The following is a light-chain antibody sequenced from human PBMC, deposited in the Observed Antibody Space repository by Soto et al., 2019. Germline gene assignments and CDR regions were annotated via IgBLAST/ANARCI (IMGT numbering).Light chain of an antibody. J-gene: IGKJ2*01. Sequence: MTQSPATLSVSPGERATLSCRASQSVSSNLAWYQQKPGQAPRLLIYGASTRATGIPARFSGSGSGTEFTLTISSLQSEDFAVYYCQQYNNWPRADFGQGTKLEIK. CDR2: GAS. CDR1: QSVSSN. V-gene: IGKV3-15*01. CDR3: QQYNNWPRAD.